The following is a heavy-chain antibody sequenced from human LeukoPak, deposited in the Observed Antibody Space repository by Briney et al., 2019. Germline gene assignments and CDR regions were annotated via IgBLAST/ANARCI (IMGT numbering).Heavy chain of an antibody. V-gene: IGHV3-9*01. CDR3: AKDMDPGGRAKGGFDY. J-gene: IGHJ4*02. Sequence: GGSLRLSCAASGFTFDDYAMHWVRQAPGEGLEWVSGSSWNSGSIGYADSGKVRFTISRDNAKNSLYLQMNSLRAEDTALYYCAKDMDPGGRAKGGFDYWGQGTLVTVSS. D-gene: IGHD3-10*01. CDR2: SSWNSGSI. CDR1: GFTFDDYA.